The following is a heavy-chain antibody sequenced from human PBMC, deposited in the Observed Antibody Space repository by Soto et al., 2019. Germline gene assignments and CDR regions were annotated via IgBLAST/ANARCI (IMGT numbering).Heavy chain of an antibody. CDR3: AKDRNGLNYFDY. J-gene: IGHJ4*02. CDR1: GFTFSSYG. D-gene: IGHD2-8*01. Sequence: GGSLRLSCAASGFTFSSYGMHWVRQAPGKGLEWVAVISYDGSNKYYADSVKGRFTISRDNSKNTLYLQMNSLRAEDTAVYYCAKDRNGLNYFDYWGQGTLVTVSS. CDR2: ISYDGSNK. V-gene: IGHV3-30*18.